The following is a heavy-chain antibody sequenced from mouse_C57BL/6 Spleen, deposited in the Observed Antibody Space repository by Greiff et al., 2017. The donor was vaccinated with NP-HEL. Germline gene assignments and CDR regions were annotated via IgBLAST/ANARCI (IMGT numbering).Heavy chain of an antibody. CDR3: ARLGRDYFDY. J-gene: IGHJ2*01. CDR1: GFTFSDYY. Sequence: EVHLVESGGGLVQPGGSLKLSCAASGFTFSDYYMYWVRQTPEKRLEWVAYISNGGGSTYYPDTVKGRFTISRDNAKNTLYLQMSRLKSEDTAMYYCARLGRDYFDYWGQGTTLTVSS. CDR2: ISNGGGST. D-gene: IGHD4-1*01. V-gene: IGHV5-12*01.